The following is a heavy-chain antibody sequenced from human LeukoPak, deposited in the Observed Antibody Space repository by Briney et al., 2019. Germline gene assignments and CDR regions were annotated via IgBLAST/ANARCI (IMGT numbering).Heavy chain of an antibody. V-gene: IGHV4-39*07. CDR1: GGSISSSSYY. CDR3: ARNIVVVTAIKGPKGWFDP. D-gene: IGHD2-21*02. Sequence: PSETLSLTCTVSGGSISSSSYYWGWIRQPPGKGLEWIGSIYYSGSTYYNPSLKSRVTISVDTSKNQFSLKLSSVTAADTAVYYCARNIVVVTAIKGPKGWFDPWGQGTLVTVSS. J-gene: IGHJ5*02. CDR2: IYYSGST.